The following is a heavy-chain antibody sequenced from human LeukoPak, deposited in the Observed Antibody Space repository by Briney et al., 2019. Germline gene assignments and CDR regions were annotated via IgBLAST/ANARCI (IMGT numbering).Heavy chain of an antibody. Sequence: GGSLRLSCAASGFTFSSYWMHWVRQAPGKGLVWVSRIKSDGSTTTYADSVKGRFTISRDNAKNTLYLQMNSLRGEDTALYYCAKGIAVAGTGDYWGRGTLVTVSS. J-gene: IGHJ4*02. CDR2: IKSDGSTT. V-gene: IGHV3-74*01. D-gene: IGHD6-19*01. CDR1: GFTFSSYW. CDR3: AKGIAVAGTGDY.